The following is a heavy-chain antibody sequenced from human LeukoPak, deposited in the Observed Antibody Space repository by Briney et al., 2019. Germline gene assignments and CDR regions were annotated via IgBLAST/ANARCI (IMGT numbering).Heavy chain of an antibody. Sequence: GGSLRLSCAASGFTVSSNYMSWVRQAPGKGLEWVSVIYSGGTTYYADSVKGRFTISRDNSKDTLYLQMNSLRAEDTAVYYCARGDSSGYYHYFDYWGQGALVTVSS. CDR2: IYSGGTT. CDR1: GFTVSSNY. D-gene: IGHD3-22*01. CDR3: ARGDSSGYYHYFDY. J-gene: IGHJ4*02. V-gene: IGHV3-66*01.